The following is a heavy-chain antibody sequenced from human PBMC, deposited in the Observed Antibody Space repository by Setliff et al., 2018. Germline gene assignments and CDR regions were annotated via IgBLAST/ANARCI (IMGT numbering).Heavy chain of an antibody. J-gene: IGHJ3*02. CDR3: ARALGYCSRTSCYADAFDI. V-gene: IGHV4-38-2*01. CDR1: GYSISSVYY. D-gene: IGHD2-2*01. CDR2: MYHSVST. Sequence: PSETLSLTCAVSGYSISSVYYCGWIRQPPGKGLEWIGSMYHSVSTYYNPSRKSRVTISVDTSKNQFSLKLNYVTAADTAVYYCARALGYCSRTSCYADAFDIWGQGTMVTVSS.